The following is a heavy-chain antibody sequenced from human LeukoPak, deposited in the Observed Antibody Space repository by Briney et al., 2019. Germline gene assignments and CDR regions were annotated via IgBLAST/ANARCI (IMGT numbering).Heavy chain of an antibody. CDR3: ARVYCSGGSCYPENFDY. Sequence: SETLSLTCTVSGGSISSYYWSWIRQPAGKGLEWIGRIYTSGSTNYNPSLKSRVTISVDTSKNQFSLKLSSVTAADTAVYYCARVYCSGGSCYPENFDYWGQGTLVTVSS. V-gene: IGHV4-4*07. CDR2: IYTSGST. D-gene: IGHD2-15*01. J-gene: IGHJ4*02. CDR1: GGSISSYY.